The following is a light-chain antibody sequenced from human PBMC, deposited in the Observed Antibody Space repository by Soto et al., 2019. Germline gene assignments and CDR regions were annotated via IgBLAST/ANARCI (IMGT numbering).Light chain of an antibody. Sequence: DIQMTQSPSSLSASVGDRVTIACLASQSISTSLNWYQQRPGKAPDLLIFKVSNLQRGVPSRFSGRGSGTDFTLTISSLRLEDFATYYCQQSYSSPPTFGQGTKVDIK. CDR1: QSISTS. J-gene: IGKJ1*01. V-gene: IGKV1-39*01. CDR3: QQSYSSPPT. CDR2: KVS.